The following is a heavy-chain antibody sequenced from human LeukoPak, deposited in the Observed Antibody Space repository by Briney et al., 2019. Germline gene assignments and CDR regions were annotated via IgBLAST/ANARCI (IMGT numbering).Heavy chain of an antibody. CDR3: ARDLSVGGTGTHRFGP. Sequence: SETMSLTCTVSGGSISSYYWSWIRQPAGKELGWIGCMYITGDTNYNPSLKSRVTMSLDTAKNPISLNLSSVTAPDTAVYSCARDLSVGGTGTHRFGPWGQVTLVTVSS. CDR1: GGSISSYY. J-gene: IGHJ5*02. D-gene: IGHD1-26*01. V-gene: IGHV4-4*07. CDR2: MYITGDT.